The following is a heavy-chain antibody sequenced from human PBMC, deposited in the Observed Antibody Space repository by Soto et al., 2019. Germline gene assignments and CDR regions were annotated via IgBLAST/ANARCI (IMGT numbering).Heavy chain of an antibody. CDR2: IRSNGDST. CDR1: GFTFSSYS. Sequence: GGSLRLSCAASGFTFSSYSMSWVRQAPGKGLEWVSSIRSNGDSTYYADSVKGRFTISRDNSKDTLYLQMNSLRAEYTAVYYCARDLSSTTHRNAFDIWGQGTMVTVSS. CDR3: ARDLSSTTHRNAFDI. V-gene: IGHV3-23*01. J-gene: IGHJ3*02. D-gene: IGHD2-2*01.